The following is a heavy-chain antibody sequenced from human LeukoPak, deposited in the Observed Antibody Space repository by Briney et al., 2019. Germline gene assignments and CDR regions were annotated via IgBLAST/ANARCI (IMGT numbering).Heavy chain of an antibody. D-gene: IGHD1-26*01. CDR3: ARARISGSYRRGGFGY. CDR2: INHSGST. CDR1: GGSISSYY. J-gene: IGHJ4*02. Sequence: PSETLSLTCTVSGGSISSYYWSWIRQPPGKGLEWIGEINHSGSTNYNPSLKSRVTISVDTSKNQFSLKLSSVTAADTAVYYCARARISGSYRRGGFGYWGQGTLVTVSS. V-gene: IGHV4-34*01.